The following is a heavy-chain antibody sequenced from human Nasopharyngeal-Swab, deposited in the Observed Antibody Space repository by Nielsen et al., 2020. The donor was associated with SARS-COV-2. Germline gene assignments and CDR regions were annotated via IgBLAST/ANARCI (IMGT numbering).Heavy chain of an antibody. CDR2: IGWHGGGA. Sequence: GESLKLSCAASGFSFGDSAMHWVRQVPGKGLEWVSLIGWHGGGAYYAGSVKGRFTISRDNTKHSLYLQMNSLRTEDTALYYCAKDDSGRAMDVWGQGTAVTVPS. D-gene: IGHD1-26*01. V-gene: IGHV3-43*01. CDR3: AKDDSGRAMDV. CDR1: GFSFGDSA. J-gene: IGHJ6*02.